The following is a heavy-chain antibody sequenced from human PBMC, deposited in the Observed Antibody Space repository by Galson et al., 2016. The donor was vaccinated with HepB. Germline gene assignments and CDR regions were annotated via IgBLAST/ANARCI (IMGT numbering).Heavy chain of an antibody. V-gene: IGHV1-58*01. CDR2: IVGGRGNA. J-gene: IGHJ4*02. CDR3: AADSYGDFYFGY. Sequence: SVKVSCKASGFTFTSAAVQWVRQARGQRLEWMGWIVGGRGNANYAQKFQETVTITRDLSTTTVYMELSSLRSDDTAMYYCAADSYGDFYFGYWGQGTLVTVSS. CDR1: GFTFTSAA. D-gene: IGHD4-17*01.